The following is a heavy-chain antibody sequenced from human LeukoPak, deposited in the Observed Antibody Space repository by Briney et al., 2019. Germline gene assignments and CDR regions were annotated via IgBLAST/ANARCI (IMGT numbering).Heavy chain of an antibody. V-gene: IGHV1-18*01. J-gene: IGHJ4*02. CDR3: ARAVATMVRGAHGY. Sequence: ASVKVSCKASGYTSSNFAISWVRQAPGQGLEWMGWISTYDGKAHYPQKLQGRVTMTTDTSTSTVYMELSRLRSDDTAVYYCARAVATMVRGAHGYWGQGTLVTVSS. CDR1: GYTSSNFA. CDR2: ISTYDGKA. D-gene: IGHD3-10*01.